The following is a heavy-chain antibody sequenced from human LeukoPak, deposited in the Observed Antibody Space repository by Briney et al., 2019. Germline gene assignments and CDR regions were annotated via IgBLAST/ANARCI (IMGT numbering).Heavy chain of an antibody. Sequence: ASVKVSCKASGYTFTSYGISWVRQAPGQGLEWMGWISAYNGNTNYAQKLQGRVTMTTDTSTSTAYMELRSLRSDDTAVYYCARVLDTYYHDSSGRSELDYWGQGTLVTVSS. V-gene: IGHV1-18*01. J-gene: IGHJ4*02. CDR1: GYTFTSYG. CDR2: ISAYNGNT. D-gene: IGHD3-22*01. CDR3: ARVLDTYYHDSSGRSELDY.